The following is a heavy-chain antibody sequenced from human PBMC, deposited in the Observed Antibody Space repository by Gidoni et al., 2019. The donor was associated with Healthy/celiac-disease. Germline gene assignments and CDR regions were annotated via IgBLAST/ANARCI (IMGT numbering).Heavy chain of an antibody. CDR3: ARVSSLRLAAAGTLRYYYYYMDV. Sequence: QVQLQESGPGLVKPSQTLSLTCTVPGGSISSGSYYWSWIRQPAGKGLEWIGRIYTSGSTNYNPSLKSRVTMSVDTSKNQFSLKLSSVTAADTAVYYCARVSSLRLAAAGTLRYYYYYMDVWGKGTTVTVSS. CDR2: IYTSGST. V-gene: IGHV4-61*02. J-gene: IGHJ6*03. CDR1: GGSISSGSYY. D-gene: IGHD6-13*01.